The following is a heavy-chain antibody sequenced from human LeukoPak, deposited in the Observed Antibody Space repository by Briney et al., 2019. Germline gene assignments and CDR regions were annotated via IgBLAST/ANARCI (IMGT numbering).Heavy chain of an antibody. CDR2: VWYDGGNK. V-gene: IGHV3-33*03. J-gene: IGHJ4*02. CDR1: GFTFRSYG. Sequence: PGRSLRLSCAASGFTFRSYGMHWVRQAPGKGLEWVAVVWYDGGNKYYGDSVKGRVTISRDNSKNTLYLQMNNLRAEDTAVYYCVSFYETYWGRGTLVTVSS. CDR3: VSFYETY. D-gene: IGHD2/OR15-2a*01.